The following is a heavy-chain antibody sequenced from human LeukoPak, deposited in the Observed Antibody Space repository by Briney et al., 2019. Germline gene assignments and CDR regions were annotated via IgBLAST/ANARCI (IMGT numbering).Heavy chain of an antibody. CDR3: ARAKCSGGSCYWSFFY. CDR1: GYTFTSYG. CDR2: ISAYNGNT. Sequence: ASVKVSCKASGYTFTSYGISWVRQAPGQGLEWMGWISAYNGNTNYAQKLQGRVTMTTDTSTSTAYMELRSLRSDDTAVYYCARAKCSGGSCYWSFFYWGQGTLVTVSS. J-gene: IGHJ4*02. V-gene: IGHV1-18*01. D-gene: IGHD2-15*01.